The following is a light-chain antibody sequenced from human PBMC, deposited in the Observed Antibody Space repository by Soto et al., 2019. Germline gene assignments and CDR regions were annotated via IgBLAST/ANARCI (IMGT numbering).Light chain of an antibody. Sequence: EIVLTQSPGTLSLSPGERATLSCRASQSINTYLVWYQQKPGQPPRLLLYVASIRATGIPARFSGSGSGIAFTVTISNLAPEEFAVYYCQHRFKWQFTFGQGTQLDIK. V-gene: IGKV3-11*01. CDR3: QHRFKWQFT. CDR2: VAS. J-gene: IGKJ5*01. CDR1: QSINTY.